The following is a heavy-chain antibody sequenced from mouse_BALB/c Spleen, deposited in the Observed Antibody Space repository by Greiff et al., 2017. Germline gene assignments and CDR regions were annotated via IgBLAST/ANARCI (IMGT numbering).Heavy chain of an antibody. CDR2: IYPGDGDT. CDR3: ARDGYDDGYYAMDY. D-gene: IGHD2-2*01. CDR1: GYTFTSYW. V-gene: IGHV1-87*01. Sequence: VQLQQSGAELARPGASVKLSCKASGYTFTSYWMQWVKQRPGQGLEWIGAIYPGDGDTRYTQKFKGKATLTADKSSSTAYMQLSSLASEDSAVYYCARDGYDDGYYAMDYWGQGTSVTVSS. J-gene: IGHJ4*01.